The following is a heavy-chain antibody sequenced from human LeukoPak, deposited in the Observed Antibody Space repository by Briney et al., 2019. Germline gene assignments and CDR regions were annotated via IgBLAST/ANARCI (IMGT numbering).Heavy chain of an antibody. V-gene: IGHV1-2*02. CDR3: ARGGVIVVVPDAPIDY. J-gene: IGHJ4*02. CDR1: GYTFTSYG. Sequence: ASVKVSCKASGYTFTSYGISWVRQAPGQGLEWMGWINPNSGGTNYAQKFQGRVTMTRDTSISTAYMELSRLRSDDTAVYYCARGGVIVVVPDAPIDYWGQGTLVTVSS. D-gene: IGHD2-2*01. CDR2: INPNSGGT.